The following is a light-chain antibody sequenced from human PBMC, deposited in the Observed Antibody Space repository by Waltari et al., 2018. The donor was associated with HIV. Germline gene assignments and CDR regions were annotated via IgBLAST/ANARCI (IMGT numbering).Light chain of an antibody. CDR1: SSNIGNTT. V-gene: IGLV1-44*01. J-gene: IGLJ1*01. Sequence: QSVLTQPPSTSGTPGQRVTISCSGSSSNIGNTTVNWYQQLPGTTPNLLIYNNNQRPSGVPDRFSGSKSGTSASLAISGLQSEDEADYYCAAWNDSLNGYVFGTGTKVTVL. CDR2: NNN. CDR3: AAWNDSLNGYV.